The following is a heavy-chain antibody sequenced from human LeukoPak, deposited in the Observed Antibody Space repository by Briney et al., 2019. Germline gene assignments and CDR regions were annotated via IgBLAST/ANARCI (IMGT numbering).Heavy chain of an antibody. V-gene: IGHV4-38-2*02. Sequence: SETLSLTCTVSGYSISSGYYWGWIRQPPGKGLEWIGSIYHSGGTQYDSSLKSRVTVSADTSKNQFSLKLKSVTAADTAVYYCARGLVGGAFDIWGQGTMVIVSS. CDR2: IYHSGGT. CDR3: ARGLVGGAFDI. CDR1: GYSISSGYY. D-gene: IGHD4-11*01. J-gene: IGHJ3*02.